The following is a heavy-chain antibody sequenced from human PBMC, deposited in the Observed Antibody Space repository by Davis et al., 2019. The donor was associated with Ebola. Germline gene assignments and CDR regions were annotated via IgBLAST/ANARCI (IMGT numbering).Heavy chain of an antibody. D-gene: IGHD3-3*01. Sequence: GESLKISCKGSGYKFTNHWIGWVRQMPGKGLEWMGIIYPADSDTKYSPSFQGQVVISADTSISTAYLQWSSLKASDTAIYYCARRVITTSGVAIGAFDVWGPGTMVTVSA. CDR3: ARRVITTSGVAIGAFDV. CDR2: IYPADSDT. CDR1: GYKFTNHW. J-gene: IGHJ3*01. V-gene: IGHV5-51*01.